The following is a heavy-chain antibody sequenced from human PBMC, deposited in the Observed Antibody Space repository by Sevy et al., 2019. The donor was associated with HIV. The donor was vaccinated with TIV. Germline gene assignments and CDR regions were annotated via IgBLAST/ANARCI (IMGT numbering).Heavy chain of an antibody. CDR1: GGSIRSYY. Sequence: SETLSLTCTVSGGSIRSYYWSWIRQPPGKGLEWIGYIYYSGSTNYNPSLKSRVTISVDTSKNQFSLKLRSVTAADTAVYYCARDIRGLRAFDIWGQGTMVTVSS. V-gene: IGHV4-59*01. CDR3: ARDIRGLRAFDI. J-gene: IGHJ3*02. D-gene: IGHD1-20*01. CDR2: IYYSGST.